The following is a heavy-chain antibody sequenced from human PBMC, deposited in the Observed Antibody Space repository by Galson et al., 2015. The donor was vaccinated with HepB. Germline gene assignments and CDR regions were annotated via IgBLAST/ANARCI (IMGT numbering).Heavy chain of an antibody. Sequence: PALVKPTQTLTLTCTFSGFSLSTSGMCVSWIRQPPGKALEWLARIDWDDDKYYSTSLKTRLTISKDTSKNQVVLTMTNMDPVDTAVYYCAKGSPTGYCSGGSCYDRGPNAVYWGQGTLVTVSS. CDR1: GFSLSTSGMC. J-gene: IGHJ4*02. CDR2: IDWDDDK. CDR3: AKGSPTGYCSGGSCYDRGPNAVY. D-gene: IGHD2-15*01. V-gene: IGHV2-70*02.